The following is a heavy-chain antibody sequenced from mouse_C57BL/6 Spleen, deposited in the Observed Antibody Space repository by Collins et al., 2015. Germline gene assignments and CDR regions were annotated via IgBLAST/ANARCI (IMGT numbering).Heavy chain of an antibody. V-gene: IGHV1-59*01. J-gene: IGHJ2*01. D-gene: IGHD2-3*01. Sequence: QVQLQQPGAELVRPGTSVKLSCKASGYTFTSYWMRWVKQRPGQGLEWIGVIDPSDSYTNYNQKFKGKATLTVDTSSSTAYMQLSSLTSEDSAVYYCARGDGYYNYFDYWGQGTTLTVSS. CDR3: ARGDGYYNYFDY. CDR2: IDPSDSYT. CDR1: GYTFTSYW.